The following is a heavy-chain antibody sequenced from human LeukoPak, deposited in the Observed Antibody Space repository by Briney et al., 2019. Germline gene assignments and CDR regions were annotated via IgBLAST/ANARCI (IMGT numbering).Heavy chain of an antibody. Sequence: SETLSLTWTASGGSISSYYWSWIRQPPGKGLEWIGYIYYSGSTNYNPSLKSRVTISVDTSKNQFSLKLSSVTAADTAVYYCARVPGGDYVRYYYYYYMDVWGKGTTVTVSS. CDR1: GGSISSYY. CDR2: IYYSGST. CDR3: ARVPGGDYVRYYYYYYMDV. J-gene: IGHJ6*03. V-gene: IGHV4-59*01. D-gene: IGHD4-17*01.